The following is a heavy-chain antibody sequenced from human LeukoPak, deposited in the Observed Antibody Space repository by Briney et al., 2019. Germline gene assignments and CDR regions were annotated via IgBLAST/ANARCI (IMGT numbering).Heavy chain of an antibody. CDR1: GGSISSSSYY. CDR2: IYYSGST. D-gene: IGHD6-6*01. CDR3: ARYSSSSGWFDP. V-gene: IGHV4-39*01. Sequence: PSETLSLTCTVSGGSISSSSYYWGWIRQPPGKGLEWIGSIYYSGSTYYNPSLKSRVTISVDTSKNQFSLRLSSVTAADTAVYYCARYSSSSGWFDPWGQGTLVSVSS. J-gene: IGHJ5*02.